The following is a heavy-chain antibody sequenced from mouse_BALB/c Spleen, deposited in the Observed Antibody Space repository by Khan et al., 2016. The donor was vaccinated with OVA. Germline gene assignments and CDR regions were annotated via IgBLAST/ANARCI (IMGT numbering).Heavy chain of an antibody. CDR3: DRTARIKY. V-gene: IGHV3-2*02. CDR2: ISYSGST. D-gene: IGHD1-2*01. Sequence: EVQLVETGPGLVKPSQSLSLTCTVTGYSITSGYGWNWIRQFPGNKLEWMGYISYSGSTNYNPSLKSRISITRDTSKNQFFLQLNSVTTEDTATYYCDRTARIKYWGQGTTLTVSS. CDR1: GYSITSGYG. J-gene: IGHJ2*01.